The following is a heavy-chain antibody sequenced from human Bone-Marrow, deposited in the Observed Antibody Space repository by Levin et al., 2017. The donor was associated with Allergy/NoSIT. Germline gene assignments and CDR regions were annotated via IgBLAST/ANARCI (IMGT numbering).Heavy chain of an antibody. CDR3: VRGIIGDVRVAHKEAFDV. Sequence: SCIVSGFTFSDYSIYWVRQAPGKGLEWISSISSDSSDLYYADSMKGRFTISRDNAKNSLNLQVSSLRAEDTAVYHCVRGIIGDVRVAHKEAFDVWGQGTMVTVSS. D-gene: IGHD2/OR15-2a*01. J-gene: IGHJ3*01. V-gene: IGHV3-21*01. CDR2: ISSDSSDL. CDR1: GFTFSDYS.